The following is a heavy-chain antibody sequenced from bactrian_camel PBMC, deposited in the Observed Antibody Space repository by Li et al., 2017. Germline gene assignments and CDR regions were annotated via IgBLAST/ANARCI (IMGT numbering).Heavy chain of an antibody. J-gene: IGHJ4*01. Sequence: QVQLVESGGGLVQPGGSLRLSCAASGFTFSSYWMYWVRQAPGKGLEWVSGIGHDAGSAYYADSVKGRFTISRDNAKNTLYLQMNSLKTEDAAVYYCATEGESYCNPEYWGQGTQVTVS. V-gene: IGHV3S1*01. CDR3: ATEGESYCNPEY. D-gene: IGHD1*01. CDR1: GFTFSSYW. CDR2: IGHDAGSA.